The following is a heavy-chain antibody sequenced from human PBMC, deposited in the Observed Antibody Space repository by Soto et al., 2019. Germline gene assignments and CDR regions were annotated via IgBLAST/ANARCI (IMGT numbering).Heavy chain of an antibody. Sequence: PSETLSLTCAVYGGSFIGYYWSWSRQPPGKGLEWIGEINHSGSTNYNPSLKSRVTISVDTSKNQFSLKLSSVTAADTAVYYCARQGYSYAPDYWGQGTLVTVSS. D-gene: IGHD5-18*01. CDR3: ARQGYSYAPDY. J-gene: IGHJ4*02. V-gene: IGHV4-34*01. CDR2: INHSGST. CDR1: GGSFIGYY.